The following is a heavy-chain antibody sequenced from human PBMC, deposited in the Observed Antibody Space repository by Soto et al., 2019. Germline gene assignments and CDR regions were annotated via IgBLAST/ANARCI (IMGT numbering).Heavy chain of an antibody. V-gene: IGHV1-18*01. J-gene: IGHJ4*02. Sequence: GASVKVSCKASGYTFTSHGISWVRQAPGQGLEWMGWISAYHGNTKFAQRFQGRVSMTTDTSTSTAYMELRSLRSDDTAVYYCARDYYDSGRAFDSWGQGTLVTVSS. D-gene: IGHD3-22*01. CDR2: ISAYHGNT. CDR1: GYTFTSHG. CDR3: ARDYYDSGRAFDS.